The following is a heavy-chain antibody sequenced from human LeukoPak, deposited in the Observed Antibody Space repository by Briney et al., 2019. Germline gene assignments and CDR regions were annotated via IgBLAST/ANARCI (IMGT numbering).Heavy chain of an antibody. CDR2: ISSSSSYI. Sequence: PGGSLRLSCAASGFTFSSYSMNWVRQAPGKGLEWVSSISSSSSYIYYADSVKGRFTISRDNAKNSLYLQMNSLRAEDTAVYYCARDQHYDSSGYYHPTFDYWGQGTLVTVSS. CDR1: GFTFSSYS. D-gene: IGHD3-22*01. V-gene: IGHV3-21*01. CDR3: ARDQHYDSSGYYHPTFDY. J-gene: IGHJ4*02.